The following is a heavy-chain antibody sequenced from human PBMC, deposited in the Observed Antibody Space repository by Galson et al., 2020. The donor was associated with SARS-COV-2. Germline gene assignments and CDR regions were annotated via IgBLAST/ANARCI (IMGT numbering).Heavy chain of an antibody. D-gene: IGHD5-18*01. CDR1: GDSISSGGNY. CDR3: ARHRNGYGHN. CDR2: ITYGRGN. J-gene: IGHJ5*01. Sequence: SETLSLTCTVSGDSISSGGNYWAWLRPPPGKGLEWIGSITYGRGNYSTSSLKGSVTISVDTSQNLFSLRLNSVTAADTAVYVCARHRNGYGHN. V-gene: IGHV4-39*01.